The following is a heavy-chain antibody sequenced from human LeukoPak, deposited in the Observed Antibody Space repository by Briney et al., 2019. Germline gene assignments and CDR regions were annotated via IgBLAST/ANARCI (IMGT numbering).Heavy chain of an antibody. Sequence: PSETLSLTCTVSGGSISSYYWSWIRQPPGKGLEWIGYIYYSGSTNYNPSLKSRVTISVDTSKNQFSLKLSSVTAADTAVYYCARGVYCSGGSCYSLLLWDYWGQGTLVTVSS. V-gene: IGHV4-59*12. CDR1: GGSISSYY. D-gene: IGHD2-15*01. J-gene: IGHJ4*02. CDR3: ARGVYCSGGSCYSLLLWDY. CDR2: IYYSGST.